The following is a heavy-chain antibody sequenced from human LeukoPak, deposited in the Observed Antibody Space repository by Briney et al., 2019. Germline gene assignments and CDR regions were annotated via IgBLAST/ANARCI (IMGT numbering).Heavy chain of an antibody. D-gene: IGHD3-9*01. CDR2: MSRSGSTT. Sequence: GASLRLSCAASGFTFSNYAMGWVRQAPGKGLECVSVMSRSGSTTYYVDSVKGRFTIPRDNSKRAVYLQMNSLRPEDTAVYYCAKIMANSLYDISSLFDHWGQGILVTVSS. V-gene: IGHV3-23*01. J-gene: IGHJ4*02. CDR3: AKIMANSLYDISSLFDH. CDR1: GFTFSNYA.